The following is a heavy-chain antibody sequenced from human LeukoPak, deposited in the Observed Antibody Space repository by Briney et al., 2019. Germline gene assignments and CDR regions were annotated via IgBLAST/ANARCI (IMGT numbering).Heavy chain of an antibody. CDR1: GFTFSSYT. CDR2: IGTSSTTI. J-gene: IGHJ4*02. CDR3: AKERKLLPFDG. Sequence: GGSLRLSCAASGFTFSSYTMNWVRQPPGKGLEWVSNIGTSSTTIYYADSVKGRFTISRDNAKNSLSLQMNSLRAEDTAMYYCAKERKLLPFDGWGQGTLVTVSS. D-gene: IGHD1-26*01. V-gene: IGHV3-48*01.